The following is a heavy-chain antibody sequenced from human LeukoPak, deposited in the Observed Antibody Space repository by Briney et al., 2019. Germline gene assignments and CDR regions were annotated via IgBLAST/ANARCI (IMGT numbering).Heavy chain of an antibody. D-gene: IGHD3-22*01. Sequence: PSETLSLTCAVYGGSFSGYYWSWIRQPPGKGLEWIGYIYYSGSTNYNPSLKSRVTISVDTSKNQFSLKLSSVTAADTAVYYCARGLIVSAFDIWGQGTMVTVSS. V-gene: IGHV4-59*01. CDR1: GGSFSGYY. CDR3: ARGLIVSAFDI. J-gene: IGHJ3*02. CDR2: IYYSGST.